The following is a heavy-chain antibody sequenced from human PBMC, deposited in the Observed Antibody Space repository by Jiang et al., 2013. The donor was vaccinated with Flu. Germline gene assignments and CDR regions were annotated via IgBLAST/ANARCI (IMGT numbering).Heavy chain of an antibody. V-gene: IGHV1-69*04. CDR2: IIPILGIA. J-gene: IGHJ5*02. Sequence: GAEVKKPGSSVKVSCKASGGTFSSYTISWVRQAPGQGLEWMGRIIPILGIANYAQKFQGRVTITADKSTSTAYMELSSLRSEDTAVYYCARDLGVVVAATNWFDPWGQGTLVTVSS. D-gene: IGHD2-15*01. CDR1: GGTFSSYT. CDR3: ARDLGVVVAATNWFDP.